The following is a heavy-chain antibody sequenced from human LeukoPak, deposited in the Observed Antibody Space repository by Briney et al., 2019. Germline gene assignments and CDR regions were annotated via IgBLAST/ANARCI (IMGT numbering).Heavy chain of an antibody. CDR1: GFTCSSYA. J-gene: IGHJ5*02. CDR2: ISSSGGST. D-gene: IGHD2-2*01. Sequence: GGSLRLSCAASGFTCSSYAMSWGRQAPGKGLEWVSAISSSGGSTYYADSVRGRFTISRDNSKNTLYLQMNSLRAEDTAVYYCAKDPSVVPAANWFDPWGQGTLVTVSS. CDR3: AKDPSVVPAANWFDP. V-gene: IGHV3-23*01.